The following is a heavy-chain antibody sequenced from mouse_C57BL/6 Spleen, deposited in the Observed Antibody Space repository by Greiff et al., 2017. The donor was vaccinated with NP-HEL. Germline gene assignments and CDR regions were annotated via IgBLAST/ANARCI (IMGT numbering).Heavy chain of an antibody. Sequence: EVQLQESGPGMVKPSQSLSLTCTVTGYSITSGYDWHWIRHFPGNKLEWMGYISYSGSTNYNPSLKSRISITHDTSKNHFFLKLNSVTTEDTATYYCARGAGGLGFDYWGQGTTLTVAS. V-gene: IGHV3-1*01. CDR3: ARGAGGLGFDY. CDR2: ISYSGST. CDR1: GYSITSGYD. D-gene: IGHD4-1*01. J-gene: IGHJ2*01.